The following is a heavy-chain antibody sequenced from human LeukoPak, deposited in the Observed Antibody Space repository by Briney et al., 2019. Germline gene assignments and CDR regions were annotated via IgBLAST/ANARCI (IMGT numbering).Heavy chain of an antibody. CDR3: ARGPDNYYDTPSDC. V-gene: IGHV3-7*01. Sequence: GGSLRLSCEVSGFSFSTYWMTWVRQAPGKGLEWVANINQHGSETYYVDSVKGRFIISRDNAKNSLFLQMDSLTGEDTAVYYCARGPDNYYDTPSDCWGQGTLVTVSS. CDR2: INQHGSET. CDR1: GFSFSTYW. D-gene: IGHD3-22*01. J-gene: IGHJ4*02.